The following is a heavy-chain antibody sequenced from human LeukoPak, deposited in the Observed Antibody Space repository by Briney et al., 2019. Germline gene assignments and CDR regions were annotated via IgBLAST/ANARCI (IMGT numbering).Heavy chain of an antibody. D-gene: IGHD5-12*01. CDR2: IFTSGRT. CDR3: TRGYGYYMDV. V-gene: IGHV4-4*09. Sequence: SETLSLTCAVYGGSFSGYYWSWIRQPPGQGLEWIGYIFTSGRTDYNPSLKSRITISVDTSKNHFSLTLSSVTAADTAVYYCTRGYGYYMDVWGKGTTVTVSS. CDR1: GGSFSGYY. J-gene: IGHJ6*03.